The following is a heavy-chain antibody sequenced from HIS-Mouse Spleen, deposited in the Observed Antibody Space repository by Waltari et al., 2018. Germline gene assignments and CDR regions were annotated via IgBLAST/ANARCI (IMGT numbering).Heavy chain of an antibody. CDR1: GYTFTSYD. J-gene: IGHJ4*02. Sequence: QVQLVQSGAEVKKPGASVKVSCKASGYTFTSYDINWVRQATGQGLEWIGWMNPNSGNKGYAQKFQGRVTMTRNTSISTAYMELSSLRSEDTAVYYCARAHKSGWTDSSGWYDYWGQGTLVTVSS. CDR3: ARAHKSGWTDSSGWYDY. V-gene: IGHV1-8*01. CDR2: MNPNSGNK. D-gene: IGHD6-19*01.